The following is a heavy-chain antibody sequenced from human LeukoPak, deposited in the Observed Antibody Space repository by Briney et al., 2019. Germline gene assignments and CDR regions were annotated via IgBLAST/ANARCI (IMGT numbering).Heavy chain of an antibody. V-gene: IGHV3-23*01. CDR2: ISGSGGST. J-gene: IGHJ4*02. D-gene: IGHD3-10*01. CDR3: ARDLYYGSGSSDY. Sequence: PGGSLRLSCAASGFTFSSYAMSWVRQAPGKGLEWVSAISGSGGSTYYADSVKGRFTISGDNSKNTLYLQMNSLRAEDTAVYYCARDLYYGSGSSDYWGQGTLVTVSS. CDR1: GFTFSSYA.